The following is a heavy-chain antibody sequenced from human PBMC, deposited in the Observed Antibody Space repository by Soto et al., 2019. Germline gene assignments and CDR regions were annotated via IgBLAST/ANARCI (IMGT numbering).Heavy chain of an antibody. CDR1: GYTFTCYA. CDR2: INTAKDNT. CDR3: ARGSSWSYFDY. Sequence: QVKLVQSGAEVKKPGASVKVSCKASGYTFTCYAIHWVRQAPGQRLEWMGWINTAKDNTKYSQKFQGRVTITRDTSASIVYMELSSLRSEDTAVYYCARGSSWSYFDYWGQGTLVTVSS. V-gene: IGHV1-3*04. D-gene: IGHD6-13*01. J-gene: IGHJ4*02.